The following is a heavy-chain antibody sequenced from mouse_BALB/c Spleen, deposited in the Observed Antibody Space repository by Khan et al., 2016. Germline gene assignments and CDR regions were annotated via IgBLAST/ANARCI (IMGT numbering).Heavy chain of an antibody. V-gene: IGHV14-3*02. D-gene: IGHD2-3*01. J-gene: IGHJ3*01. CDR3: AQIYDGHYACAY. CDR2: IDPAHGNT. CDR1: GFNIKDTY. Sequence: VQLQQSGAELVKPGASVKLSCTASGFNIKDTYMHWVNQRPDQGLEWIGRIDPAHGNTKYDPKFQGKATITADTSSNTAYLQLRSLTSEDTAVYDCAQIYDGHYACAYWCQGTLVTVTA.